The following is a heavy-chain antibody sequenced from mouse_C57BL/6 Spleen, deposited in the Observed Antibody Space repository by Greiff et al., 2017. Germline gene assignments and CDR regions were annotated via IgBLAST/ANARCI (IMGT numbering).Heavy chain of an antibody. Sequence: QVQLQQPGAELVMPGASVKLSCKASGYTFTSYWMHWVKQRPGQGLEWIGEIDPSDSYTNYNQKFKGKSTLTVDKSSSTAYMQLSSLTSEDSAVYYCSRGRGPYYDDDEVDYWGQGTTLTVSS. CDR2: IDPSDSYT. CDR3: SRGRGPYYDDDEVDY. D-gene: IGHD2-4*01. CDR1: GYTFTSYW. V-gene: IGHV1-69*01. J-gene: IGHJ2*01.